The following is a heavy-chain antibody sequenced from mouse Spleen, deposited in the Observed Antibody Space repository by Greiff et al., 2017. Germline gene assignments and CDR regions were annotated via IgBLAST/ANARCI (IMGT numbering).Heavy chain of an antibody. CDR1: GYTFPSYW. J-gene: IGHJ4*01. D-gene: IGHD1-1*01. Sequence: QVQLQQPGAELVMPGASVKLSCTASGYTFPSYWMHWVKQRPGQGLAWIGEIDPSDSYTNYNQKFKGKATLTVDKSSSTAYMQLSSLTSEESAVYYCARGATVVARAMDYWGQGTSVTVSS. CDR2: IDPSDSYT. V-gene: IGHV1-69*01. CDR3: ARGATVVARAMDY.